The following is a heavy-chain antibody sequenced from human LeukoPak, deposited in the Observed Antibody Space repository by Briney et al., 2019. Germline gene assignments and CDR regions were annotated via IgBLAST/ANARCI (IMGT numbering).Heavy chain of an antibody. J-gene: IGHJ4*02. CDR2: INPNSGGT. V-gene: IGHV1-2*02. Sequence: GSVKVSCKASGYTFTGYYMHWVRQAPGQGLEWMGWINPNSGGTNYAQKFQGRVTMTRDTSIRTAYMEVSRLRSDDTAVYYCARSPDILTGENFDYWGQGTLVTVSS. CDR3: ARSPDILTGENFDY. CDR1: GYTFTGYY. D-gene: IGHD3-9*01.